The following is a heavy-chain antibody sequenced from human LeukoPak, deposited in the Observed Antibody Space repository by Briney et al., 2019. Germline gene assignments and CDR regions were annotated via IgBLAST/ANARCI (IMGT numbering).Heavy chain of an antibody. J-gene: IGHJ5*02. CDR3: ATAPAAALGWFDP. D-gene: IGHD6-13*01. V-gene: IGHV4-59*05. Sequence: GSLRLSCAASGFIVSSNFMSWVRQALGKGLEWIGSIYYSGSTYYNPSLKSRVTISVDTSKNQFSLKLSSVTAADTAVYYCATAPAAALGWFDPWGQGTLVTVSS. CDR2: IYYSGST. CDR1: GFIVSSNF.